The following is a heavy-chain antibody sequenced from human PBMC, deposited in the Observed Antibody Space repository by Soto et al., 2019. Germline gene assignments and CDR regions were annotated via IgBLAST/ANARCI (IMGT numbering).Heavy chain of an antibody. CDR2: IYYSGGT. D-gene: IGHD6-19*01. J-gene: IGHJ4*02. Sequence: SETLSLTCTVSGGSISSYYWSGSRQPPGKGLEWIGYIYYSGGTNYNPSLKSRVTISVDTSKNESSLKLSSVTAADTAVYYCARFSGWYSAFDYWGQGAPVTGSS. CDR1: GGSISSYY. V-gene: IGHV4-59*01. CDR3: ARFSGWYSAFDY.